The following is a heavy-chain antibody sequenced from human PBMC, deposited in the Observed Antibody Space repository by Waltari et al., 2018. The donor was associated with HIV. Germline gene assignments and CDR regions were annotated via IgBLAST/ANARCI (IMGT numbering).Heavy chain of an antibody. CDR2: INPNKGGT. J-gene: IGHJ4*02. Sequence: QVLLVQSGAEVKKPGASVRLSCKASGYIFTDNYIHWVRQAPGQGLEWRGWINPNKGGTVFVQKFQGRDTLTRDTSINSAYMELTRLKSDDTAVYYCAREGRSSQKLHFDSWGQGTLVTVSS. D-gene: IGHD3-10*01. V-gene: IGHV1-2*02. CDR1: GYIFTDNY. CDR3: AREGRSSQKLHFDS.